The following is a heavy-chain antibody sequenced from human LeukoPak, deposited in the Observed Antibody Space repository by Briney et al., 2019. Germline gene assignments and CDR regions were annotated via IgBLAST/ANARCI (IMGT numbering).Heavy chain of an antibody. D-gene: IGHD5-18*01. J-gene: IGHJ4*02. Sequence: PSETLSLTCAVSGYSISSGYYWGWIRQPPGKGLEWIATIYHSGSTYYNPPLKSRVTISIDTSKNQFSLKLTSVTAADTDVYYCATTKGGYSYGFAYWGQGTLVTVSS. CDR1: GYSISSGYY. CDR3: ATTKGGYSYGFAY. V-gene: IGHV4-38-2*01. CDR2: IYHSGST.